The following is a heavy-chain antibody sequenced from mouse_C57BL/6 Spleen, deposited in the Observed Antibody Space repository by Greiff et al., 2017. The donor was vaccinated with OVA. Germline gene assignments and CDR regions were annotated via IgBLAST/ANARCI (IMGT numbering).Heavy chain of an antibody. J-gene: IGHJ2*01. CDR2: INPNNGGT. V-gene: IGHV1-26*01. Sequence: LVKPGASVKISCKASGYTFTDYYMNWVKQSHGKSLEWIGDINPNNGGTSYNQKFKGKATLTVDKSSSTAYMELRSLTSEDSAVYYCARSGHGALFDYWGQGTTLTVSS. CDR3: ARSGHGALFDY. D-gene: IGHD3-1*01. CDR1: GYTFTDYY.